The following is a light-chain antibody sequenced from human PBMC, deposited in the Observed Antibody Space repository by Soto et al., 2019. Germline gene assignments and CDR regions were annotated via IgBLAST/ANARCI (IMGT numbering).Light chain of an antibody. V-gene: IGLV2-23*01. CDR3: SSYTGDYTLM. CDR2: ETT. J-gene: IGLJ3*02. Sequence: QSALTQPASVSGSPGQSITISCTGTSSDVGPYNLVSWYQHHPGKVPQLIIYETTKRPSGVSNRFSGSKSGTTASLTISGLQAEDEAHYHCSSYTGDYTLMFAGGTKLTVL. CDR1: SSDVGPYNL.